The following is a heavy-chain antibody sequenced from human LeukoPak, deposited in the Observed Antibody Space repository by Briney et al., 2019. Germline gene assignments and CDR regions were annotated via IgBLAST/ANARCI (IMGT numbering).Heavy chain of an antibody. J-gene: IGHJ3*02. CDR1: GFTFSSYE. Sequence: TGGSLRLSCAASGFTFSSYEMNWVRQAPGKGLEWVSYISSSGSTIYYADSVKGRFTISRDNAKNSLYLQMNSLRAEDTAVYYCATGDYGAFDIWGQGTMVTVSS. CDR2: ISSSGSTI. D-gene: IGHD4-17*01. V-gene: IGHV3-48*03. CDR3: ATGDYGAFDI.